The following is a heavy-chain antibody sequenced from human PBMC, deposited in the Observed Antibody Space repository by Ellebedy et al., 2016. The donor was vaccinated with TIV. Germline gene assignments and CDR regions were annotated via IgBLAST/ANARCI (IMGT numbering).Heavy chain of an antibody. CDR2: IYSGGST. J-gene: IGHJ3*02. CDR1: GFTVSSNY. D-gene: IGHD2-21*02. Sequence: GESLKISCAASGFTVSSNYMSWVRQAPGKGLEWVSVIYSGGSTYYADPVKGRFTISRDNSKNTLYLQMSSLRAEDTAVYYCAKGEVVTTIGAFDIWGQGTMVTVSS. CDR3: AKGEVVTTIGAFDI. V-gene: IGHV3-53*01.